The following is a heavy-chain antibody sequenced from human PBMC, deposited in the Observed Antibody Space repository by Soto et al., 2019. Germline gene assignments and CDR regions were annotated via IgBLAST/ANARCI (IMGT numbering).Heavy chain of an antibody. CDR3: ARADRKIAVAGTPDY. V-gene: IGHV1-24*01. Sequence: ASVKVSCKVSGYTLTELSMHWVRQAPGKGLEWMGGFDPEDGETIYAQKFQGRVTMTEDTSTDTAYMELRSLRSDDTAVYYCARADRKIAVAGTPDYWGQGTLVTVSS. CDR2: FDPEDGET. J-gene: IGHJ4*02. D-gene: IGHD6-19*01. CDR1: GYTLTELS.